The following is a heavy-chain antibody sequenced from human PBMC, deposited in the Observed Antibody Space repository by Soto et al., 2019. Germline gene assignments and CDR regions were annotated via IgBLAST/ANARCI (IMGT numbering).Heavy chain of an antibody. CDR3: ARDLPSDSSSWYGVYYYYGMDV. V-gene: IGHV1-69*13. J-gene: IGHJ6*02. CDR2: IIPIFGTA. CDR1: GGTFISYA. Sequence: ASVKVSCKASGGTFISYAISWVRQAPGQGLEWMGGIIPIFGTANYAQKFQGRVTITGDESTSQAYMELSSLRSEDTAVYYCARDLPSDSSSWYGVYYYYGMDVWGQGTTVTVSS. D-gene: IGHD6-13*01.